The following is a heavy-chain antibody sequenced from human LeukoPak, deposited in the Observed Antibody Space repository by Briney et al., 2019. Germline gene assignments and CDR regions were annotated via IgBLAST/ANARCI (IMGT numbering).Heavy chain of an antibody. CDR1: GYTFTNYD. CDR3: SRGRWELGQDY. V-gene: IGHV1-8*03. CDR2: MNPDSGNT. D-gene: IGHD1-26*01. J-gene: IGHJ4*02. Sequence: VASVKVSCKTYGYTFTNYDINWVRQAPGKGLEWMLWMNPDSGNTGYGEKLQGRVTVTTDMSTTTAYMDLSSLTSEDTAVYYCSRGRWELGQDYWGQGTLVTVSS.